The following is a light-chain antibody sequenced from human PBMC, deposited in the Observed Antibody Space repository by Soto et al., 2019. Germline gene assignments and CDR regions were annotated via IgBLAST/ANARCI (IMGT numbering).Light chain of an antibody. CDR1: SSNIGAGYD. CDR2: GNS. CDR3: QSYDSSLSGSVV. Sequence: QSVLTQPPSVSGAPGQRGTISCTGSSSNIGAGYDVHWYQQLPGTAPKLLIYGNSNRPSGVPDRFSGSKSGTSASLAITGVQAEDEADYYCQSYDSSLSGSVVFGGGTKVTVL. V-gene: IGLV1-40*01. J-gene: IGLJ2*01.